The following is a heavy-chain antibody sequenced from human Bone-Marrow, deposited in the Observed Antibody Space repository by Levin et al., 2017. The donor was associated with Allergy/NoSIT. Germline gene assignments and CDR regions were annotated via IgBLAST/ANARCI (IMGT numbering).Heavy chain of an antibody. J-gene: IGHJ6*02. CDR2: IVVGSGNT. V-gene: IGHV1-58*01. CDR3: AAARYCSSTSCYYGMDV. CDR1: GFTFTSSA. D-gene: IGHD2-2*01. Sequence: SVKVSCKASGFTFTSSAVQWVRQARGQRLEWIGWIVVGSGNTNYAQKFQERVTITRDMSTSTAYMELSSLRSEDTAVYYCAAARYCSSTSCYYGMDVWGQGTTVTVSS.